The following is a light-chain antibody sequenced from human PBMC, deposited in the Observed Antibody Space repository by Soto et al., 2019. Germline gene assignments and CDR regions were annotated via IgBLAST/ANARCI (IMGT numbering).Light chain of an antibody. CDR2: EAT. J-gene: IGLJ1*01. CDR1: SSDVGSYNL. Sequence: QSALTQPASVSGSPGQSITISCTGTSSDVGSYNLVSWYQQHPDKAPQLIIFEATQRPSGVSSRCSGSKSGNTASLTISGLQAEDEADYYCCSYAGSSTLYVFGTGTKVTVL. V-gene: IGLV2-23*01. CDR3: CSYAGSSTLYV.